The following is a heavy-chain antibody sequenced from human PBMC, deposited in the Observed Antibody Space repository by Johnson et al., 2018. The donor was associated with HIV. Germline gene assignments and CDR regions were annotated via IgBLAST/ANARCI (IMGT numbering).Heavy chain of an antibody. CDR3: ARDQGQWLTQVWDAFDI. CDR2: ISSSGSTI. CDR1: GFTFTDYY. V-gene: IGHV3-11*04. J-gene: IGHJ3*02. D-gene: IGHD6-19*01. Sequence: QVQLVESGGGLVTPGGSLRLSCAASGFTFTDYYMSWIRQAPGKGLEWVSYISSSGSTIFYADSVKGRFTISRDNAKNSPYLQMNSLRAEDTAVYFCARDQGQWLTQVWDAFDIWGQGTLVTVS.